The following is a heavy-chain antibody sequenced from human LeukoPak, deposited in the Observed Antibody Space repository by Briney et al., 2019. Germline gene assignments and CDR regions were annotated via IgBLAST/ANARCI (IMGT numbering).Heavy chain of an antibody. J-gene: IGHJ4*02. CDR2: IYTSGST. CDR3: ASGYGGIAAAGHLFDDY. CDR1: GGSISSGSYY. Sequence: SQTLSLTCTVSGGSISSGSYYWSWIRQPAGKGLEWIGRIYTSGSTNYNPSLKSRVTISVDTSKNQFSLKLSSVTAADTAVYYCASGYGGIAAAGHLFDDYWGQGTLVTVSS. D-gene: IGHD6-13*01. V-gene: IGHV4-61*02.